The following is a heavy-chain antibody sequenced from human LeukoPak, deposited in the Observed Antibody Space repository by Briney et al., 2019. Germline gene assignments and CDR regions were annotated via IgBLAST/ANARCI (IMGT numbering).Heavy chain of an antibody. J-gene: IGHJ4*02. CDR3: AKDPGCSTTNCHEGPFDY. V-gene: IGHV3-43*02. CDR2: ISGDSDIT. D-gene: IGHD2/OR15-2a*01. Sequence: QPGGSLRLSCAASGFTFDDYAMHWVRQVPGKGLEWVSVISGDSDITYYAASVKGRFTISRDNSKNSLYLQMNGLRTEDTALYYCAKDPGCSTTNCHEGPFDYWGQGTLVTVST. CDR1: GFTFDDYA.